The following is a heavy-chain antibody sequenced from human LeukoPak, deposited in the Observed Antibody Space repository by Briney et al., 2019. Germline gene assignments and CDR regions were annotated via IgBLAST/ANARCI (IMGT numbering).Heavy chain of an antibody. V-gene: IGHV3-11*06. Sequence: GGSLRLSCAASGFTFSDYYMSWIRQAPGKGLEWVSYISSSSSYTNYADSVEGRFTISRDNAKNSLYLQMNSLRAEDTAVYYCARVPHYYDSSGPFDYWGQGTLVTVSS. CDR2: ISSSSSYT. CDR1: GFTFSDYY. CDR3: ARVPHYYDSSGPFDY. D-gene: IGHD3-22*01. J-gene: IGHJ4*02.